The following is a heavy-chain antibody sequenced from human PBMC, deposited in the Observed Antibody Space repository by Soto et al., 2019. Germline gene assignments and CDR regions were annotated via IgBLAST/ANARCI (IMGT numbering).Heavy chain of an antibody. J-gene: IGHJ4*02. D-gene: IGHD1-1*01. CDR3: VEGWNDF. CDR2: IKSTKDGGAR. CDR1: GFMFSSAW. Sequence: EVQVVESGGDLVEPGGSLRLSCVTSGFMFSSAWMSWVRQAPGKGLEWVARIKSTKDGGARDYAEPVNGRFSISRDDSKSTVYLQMNSLRVEDTALYYCVEGWNDFWGQGTLVTVSS. V-gene: IGHV3-15*01.